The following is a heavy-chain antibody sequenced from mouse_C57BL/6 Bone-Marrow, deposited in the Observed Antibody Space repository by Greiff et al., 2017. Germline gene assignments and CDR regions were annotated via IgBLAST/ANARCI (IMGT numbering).Heavy chain of an antibody. CDR2: INPNNGGT. J-gene: IGHJ2*01. CDR3: ARSPYPYYFDY. CDR1: GYTFTDYY. D-gene: IGHD5-1*01. Sequence: VQLQQSGPELVKPGASVTISCKASGYTFTDYYMNWVKQSHGKSLEWIGDINPNNGGTSYNQKFKGKATLTVDKSSSTAYMELRSLTSEDSAVYYCARSPYPYYFDYWGQGTTLTVSS. V-gene: IGHV1-26*01.